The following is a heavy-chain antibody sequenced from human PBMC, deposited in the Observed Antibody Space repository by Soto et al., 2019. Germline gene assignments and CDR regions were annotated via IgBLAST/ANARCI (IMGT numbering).Heavy chain of an antibody. V-gene: IGHV3-23*01. J-gene: IGHJ5*02. Sequence: EVQLLESGGGLVQPGGSLRLFCTASGFSLSTSAMSWVRQAPGRGLEWVSGNSESGGDTHYADSVKGRFTISRDNSKNTLYLQMNSLRAEDTAVYYCARDRGGSPRLNWFDPWGQGTLVTVSS. D-gene: IGHD2-15*01. CDR3: ARDRGGSPRLNWFDP. CDR2: NSESGGDT. CDR1: GFSLSTSA.